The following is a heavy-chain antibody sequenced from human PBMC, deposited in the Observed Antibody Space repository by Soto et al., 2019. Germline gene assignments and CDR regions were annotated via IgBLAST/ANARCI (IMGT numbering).Heavy chain of an antibody. CDR1: GFTFGDYA. V-gene: IGHV3-49*05. CDR3: TRDVDRRPPPGGHAGPKPHYYYGMDV. D-gene: IGHD6-13*01. J-gene: IGHJ6*02. Sequence: EVQLVESGGGLVKPGRSLRLSCTASGFTFGDYAMSWFRQAPGKGLEWVGFIRSKAYGGTTEYAASVKGRFTISRDDSKSIAYLQMNSLKTEDTAVYYCTRDVDRRPPPGGHAGPKPHYYYGMDVWGQGTTVTVSS. CDR2: IRSKAYGGTT.